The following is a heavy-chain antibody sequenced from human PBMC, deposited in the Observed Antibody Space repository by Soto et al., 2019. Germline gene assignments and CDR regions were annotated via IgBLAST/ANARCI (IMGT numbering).Heavy chain of an antibody. CDR3: PKEYSGYDHFDY. Sequence: QVQLVESGGGVVQPGRSLRLSCAASGFTFSSYDMHWVRQAPGKGLEWVAVISYDGSNKYYADSVKGRFTIASDNSNNTRYPQMNSLKTDDTAVYYGPKEYSGYDHFDYWAQGTLVTVSS. CDR1: GFTFSSYD. D-gene: IGHD5-12*01. J-gene: IGHJ4*02. CDR2: ISYDGSNK. V-gene: IGHV3-30*18.